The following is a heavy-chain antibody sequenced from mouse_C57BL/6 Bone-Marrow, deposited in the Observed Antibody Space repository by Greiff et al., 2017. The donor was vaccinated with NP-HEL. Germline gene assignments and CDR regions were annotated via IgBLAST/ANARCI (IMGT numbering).Heavy chain of an antibody. V-gene: IGHV1-82*01. CDR1: GYAFSSSW. CDR3: ARPSYYYGSSYEYFDV. Sequence: QVQLQQSGPELVKPGASVKISCKASGYAFSSSWMNWVKQRPGKGLEWIGRIYPGDGDTNYNGKFKGKATLTADKSSSTAYMQLSSLTSEDSAVYFCARPSYYYGSSYEYFDVWGTGTTVTVSS. CDR2: IYPGDGDT. D-gene: IGHD1-1*01. J-gene: IGHJ1*03.